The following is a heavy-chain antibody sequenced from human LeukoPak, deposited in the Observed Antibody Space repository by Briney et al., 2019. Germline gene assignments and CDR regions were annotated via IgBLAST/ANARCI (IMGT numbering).Heavy chain of an antibody. V-gene: IGHV4-59*01. J-gene: IGHJ3*01. CDR3: ARGTGAYYYL. Sequence: SETLSLTCTVSGGYIREYYWRWIRQPPGKGLEWIGYIYYSGSTKYNPYLKSRVTIPRDTSKNQFSLKLSSVTAADTALYYCARGTGAYYYLWGQGTMVTVSS. D-gene: IGHD3-22*01. CDR2: IYYSGST. CDR1: GGYIREYY.